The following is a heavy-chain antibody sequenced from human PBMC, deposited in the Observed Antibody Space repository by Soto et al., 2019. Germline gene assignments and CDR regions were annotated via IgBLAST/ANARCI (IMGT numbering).Heavy chain of an antibody. CDR2: ATPYDGYT. CDR1: GYTFSSYG. V-gene: IGHV1-18*01. D-gene: IGHD3-22*01. Sequence: QVQLVQSGAEVKKPGASVKVSCKASGYTFSSYGNNWVRQAPGQGLEWLGWATPYDGYTNYAQIHQRRVSMITETSTKTAYMEVRSLRSDDTAVYYGARGGYYDSSGSRIYFYYGMNVWGQGATVTVSS. CDR3: ARGGYYDSSGSRIYFYYGMNV. J-gene: IGHJ6*02.